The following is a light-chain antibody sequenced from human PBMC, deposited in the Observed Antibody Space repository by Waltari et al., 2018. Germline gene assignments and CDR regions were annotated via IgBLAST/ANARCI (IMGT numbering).Light chain of an antibody. CDR1: QTISSN. CDR3: QQYNNWPPGT. Sequence: ETVMTQSPVTLSVSPGERATLSCRASQTISSNLAWYQQKPGQPPRLLIYGASTRATGIPARFSGSWSGTEFTLTISSLQSEDFAVYYCQQYNNWPPGTFGPGTKVEIK. V-gene: IGKV3-15*01. CDR2: GAS. J-gene: IGKJ1*01.